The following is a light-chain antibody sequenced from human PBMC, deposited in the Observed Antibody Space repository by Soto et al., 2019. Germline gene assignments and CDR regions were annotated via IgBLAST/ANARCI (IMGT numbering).Light chain of an antibody. V-gene: IGKV3-20*01. CDR2: AAS. Sequence: EIVLTQSPGTLSLSPGERATLSCRASQTLSTNSLAWYQQRLGQTPRLLIYAASTRDTDIPDRFNGSGSGTDFALTISRLEPDAVALYYCQQYAASPLTFGHWTKVAVK. CDR3: QQYAASPLT. J-gene: IGKJ3*01. CDR1: QTLSTNS.